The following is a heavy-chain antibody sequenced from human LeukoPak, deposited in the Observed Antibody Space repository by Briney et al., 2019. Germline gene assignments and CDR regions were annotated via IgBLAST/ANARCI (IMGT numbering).Heavy chain of an antibody. CDR3: ARSLPLRGTYSFDS. CDR2: IYSGGST. CDR1: GFTVSSNY. J-gene: IGHJ4*02. D-gene: IGHD1-26*01. Sequence: GGSLRLSCAASGFTVSSNYMSWVRQAPEKGLEWVSVIYSGGSTYYADSVKGRFTISRDNSKNTLDLQMNSLRAEDTAVYYCARSLPLRGTYSFDSWGQGTLVTVSS. V-gene: IGHV3-66*01.